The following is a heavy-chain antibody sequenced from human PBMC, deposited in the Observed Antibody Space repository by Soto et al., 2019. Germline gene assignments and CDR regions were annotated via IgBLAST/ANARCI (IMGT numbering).Heavy chain of an antibody. CDR2: ISYDGSNK. V-gene: IGHV3-30-3*01. Sequence: QVQLVESGGGVVQPGRSLRLSCAASGFTFSSYAMHWVRQAPGKGLEWVAVISYDGSNKYYADSVKGRFTISRDNSKNTLYLQMNSRRAEDTAVYYCARERNSGYDWRGNWFDPWGQGTLVTVSS. D-gene: IGHD5-12*01. CDR1: GFTFSSYA. CDR3: ARERNSGYDWRGNWFDP. J-gene: IGHJ5*02.